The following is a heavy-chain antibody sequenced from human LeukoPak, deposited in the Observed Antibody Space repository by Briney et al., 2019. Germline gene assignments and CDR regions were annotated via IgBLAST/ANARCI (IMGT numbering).Heavy chain of an antibody. CDR1: GFTFSNYW. V-gene: IGHV3-74*01. J-gene: IGHJ4*01. Sequence: GGSLRLSCAASGFTFSNYWMHCVRQVPVKGLVWVSRIDGGGNNRNYADSVKGRFSISRDNVKSTLYLQMNSLRAEDTAVYYCARGPGSSGGAYVGDYWGHGTLVTVSS. CDR3: ARGPGSSGGAYVGDY. CDR2: IDGGGNNR. D-gene: IGHD3-22*01.